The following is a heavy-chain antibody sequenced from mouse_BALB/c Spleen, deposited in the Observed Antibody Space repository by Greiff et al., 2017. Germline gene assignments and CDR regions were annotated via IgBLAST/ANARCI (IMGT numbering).Heavy chain of an antibody. V-gene: IGHV2-9*02. D-gene: IGHD2-10*01. CDR3: ARGAYYGNYWYFDV. CDR2: IWAGGST. CDR1: GFSLTSYG. J-gene: IGHJ1*01. Sequence: VQLQESGPGLVAPSQSLSITCTVSGFSLTSYGVHWVRQPPGKGLEWLGVIWAGGSTNYNSALMSRLSISKDNSKSQVFLKMNSLQTDDTAMYYCARGAYYGNYWYFDVWGAGTTVTVSS.